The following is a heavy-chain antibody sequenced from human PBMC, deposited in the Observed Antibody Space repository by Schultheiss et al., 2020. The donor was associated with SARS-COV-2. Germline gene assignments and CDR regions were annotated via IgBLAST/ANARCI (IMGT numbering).Heavy chain of an antibody. J-gene: IGHJ5*02. CDR3: ARVMVRGANNWFDP. V-gene: IGHV4-4*07. D-gene: IGHD3-10*01. CDR1: GGSISSYY. Sequence: SETLSLTCTVSGGSISSYYWSWIRQPPGKGLEWIGRIYTSGSTNYNPSLKSRVTISVDTSKNQFSLKLSSVTAADTAVYYCARVMVRGANNWFDPWGQGTRVTVSS. CDR2: IYTSGST.